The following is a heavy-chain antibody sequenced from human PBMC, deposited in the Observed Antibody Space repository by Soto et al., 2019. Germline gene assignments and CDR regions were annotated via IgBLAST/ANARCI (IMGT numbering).Heavy chain of an antibody. J-gene: IGHJ6*02. Sequence: GGSLRLSCSASGFTFSSYAMHWGRQAPGKGLEDVSAISSNGGSTYYADSVKGRLTISRDNSKNTLYLQMSSLRAEDTAVYYCVTGASSGSRSYYSYYGMDVWGQGTTVTVSS. CDR3: VTGASSGSRSYYSYYGMDV. V-gene: IGHV3-64D*06. CDR1: GFTFSSYA. CDR2: ISSNGGST. D-gene: IGHD1-26*01.